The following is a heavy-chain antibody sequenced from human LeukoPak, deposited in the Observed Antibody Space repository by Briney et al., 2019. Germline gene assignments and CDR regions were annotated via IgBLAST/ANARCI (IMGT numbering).Heavy chain of an antibody. CDR3: AKEQTYYDYVWGSYRYPDYFDY. CDR2: ISGSGGST. V-gene: IGHV3-23*01. CDR1: GFTFSSYA. J-gene: IGHJ4*02. D-gene: IGHD3-16*02. Sequence: GGSLRLSCAASGFTFSSYAMSWVRQAPGKGLEWVSAISGSGGSTYYADSVKGRFTISRDNSKNTLYLQMNSLRAEDTAVYYCAKEQTYYDYVWGSYRYPDYFDYWGQGTLVTVSS.